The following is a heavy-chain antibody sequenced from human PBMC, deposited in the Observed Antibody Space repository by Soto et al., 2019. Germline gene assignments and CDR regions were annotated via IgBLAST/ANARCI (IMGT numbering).Heavy chain of an antibody. CDR1: GGTFSSYA. D-gene: IGHD3-3*01. V-gene: IGHV1-69*06. Sequence: QVQLVQSGAEVKKPGSSVKVSCKASGGTFSSYAISWVRQAPGQGLEWMGGIIPIVGTANYAQKFKGRVTITADKSTSTAYMELSSLRSEDTAVYYCASAPNDSDFWSGSVWFDPWGQGTLVTVSS. J-gene: IGHJ5*02. CDR3: ASAPNDSDFWSGSVWFDP. CDR2: IIPIVGTA.